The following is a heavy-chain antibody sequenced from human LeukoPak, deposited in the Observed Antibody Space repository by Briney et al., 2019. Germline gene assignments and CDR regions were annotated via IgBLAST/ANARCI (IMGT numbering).Heavy chain of an antibody. Sequence: SESLSLTCTVSGGSISSYYWSWIRHPPGKGLEWIGYIYYSGSTNYNPYLKSRVTISVDTSKNQFSLKLSSVTAADTAVYYCARSQNGWYPYNWFDPWGHGTLVTVSS. CDR1: GGSISSYY. J-gene: IGHJ5*02. CDR3: ARSQNGWYPYNWFDP. CDR2: IYYSGST. V-gene: IGHV4-59*01. D-gene: IGHD6-19*01.